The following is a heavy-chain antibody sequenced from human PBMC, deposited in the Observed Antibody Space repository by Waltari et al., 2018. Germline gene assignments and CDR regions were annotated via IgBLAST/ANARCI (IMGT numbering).Heavy chain of an antibody. V-gene: IGHV1-69*08. CDR3: ARGEVRGSYKTDAFDI. CDR2: FIPTFGTA. Sequence: QVQLVQSGAEVKKPGSSVKVSCKASGGTFSSYAISWVRQAPGQGLEWMGRFIPTFGTANYAQKFQGRVTITADKSTSTAYMELSSLRSEDTAVYYCARGEVRGSYKTDAFDIWGQGTMVTVSS. D-gene: IGHD3-16*01. J-gene: IGHJ3*02. CDR1: GGTFSSYA.